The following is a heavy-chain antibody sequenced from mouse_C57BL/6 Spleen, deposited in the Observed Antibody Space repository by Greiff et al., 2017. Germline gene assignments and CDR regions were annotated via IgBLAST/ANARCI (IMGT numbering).Heavy chain of an antibody. CDR1: GYAFTNYL. J-gene: IGHJ4*01. D-gene: IGHD3-1*01. Sequence: QVQLKESGAELVRPGTSVKVSCKASGYAFTNYLIEWVKQRPGQGLEWIGVINPGSGGTNYNEKFKGKATLTADKSSSTAYMQLSSLTSEDSAVYFCARRGLRTPMDYWGQGTSVTVSS. V-gene: IGHV1-54*01. CDR2: INPGSGGT. CDR3: ARRGLRTPMDY.